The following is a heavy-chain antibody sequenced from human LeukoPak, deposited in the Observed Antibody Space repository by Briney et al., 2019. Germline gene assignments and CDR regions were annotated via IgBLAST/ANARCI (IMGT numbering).Heavy chain of an antibody. CDR3: AKGGMGWFDP. CDR2: LSGSGGST. Sequence: GGSLRLSCAASGFTVSSNYMSWVRQAPGKGLEWVSTLSGSGGSTYYADSVKGRFTISRDNSKNTLYLQMNSLRAEDTAVYYCAKGGMGWFDPWGQGTLVTVSS. V-gene: IGHV3-23*01. J-gene: IGHJ5*02. D-gene: IGHD2-8*01. CDR1: GFTVSSNY.